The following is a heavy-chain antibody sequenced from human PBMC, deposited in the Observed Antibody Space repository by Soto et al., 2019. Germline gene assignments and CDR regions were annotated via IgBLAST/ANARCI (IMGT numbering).Heavy chain of an antibody. CDR2: ISSSSSYI. V-gene: IGHV3-21*01. CDR1: GFTFSSYS. Sequence: GSLRLSCAASGFTFSSYSMNWVRQAPGKGLEWVSSISSSSSYIYYADSVKGRFTISRDNAKNSLYLQMNSLRAEDTAVYYCARDTRHCSSTSCYISYYYGMDVWGQGTTVTVSS. D-gene: IGHD2-2*02. J-gene: IGHJ6*02. CDR3: ARDTRHCSSTSCYISYYYGMDV.